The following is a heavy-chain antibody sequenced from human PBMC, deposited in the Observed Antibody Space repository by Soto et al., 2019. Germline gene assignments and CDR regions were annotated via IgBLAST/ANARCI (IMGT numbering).Heavy chain of an antibody. V-gene: IGHV3-48*03. CDR2: ISSSGSTI. J-gene: IGHJ5*02. CDR1: GFTFSSYE. D-gene: IGHD6-19*01. CDR3: ARLNRYSSGWYENWFDP. Sequence: PGGSLRLSCAASGFTFSSYEMNWVRQAPGQGLEWVSYISSSGSTIYYADSVKGRFTISRDNTKNSLYLQMNSLRAEDTAVYYCARLNRYSSGWYENWFDPWGQGTLVTVSS.